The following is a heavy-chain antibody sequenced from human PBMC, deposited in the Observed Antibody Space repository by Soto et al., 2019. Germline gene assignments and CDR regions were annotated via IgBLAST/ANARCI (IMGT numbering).Heavy chain of an antibody. CDR2: IKPSGGST. Sequence: QVQLVQSRAEVKKPGASVKVSCKASGYTFTSYYMHWVRQAPGQGLEWMGIIKPSGGSTSYAQKFQGRVTMTRDTSTSAVYMELSSLRSEDTAVYYCARVGRFLEWLSWGQGTLVTVSS. CDR1: GYTFTSYY. D-gene: IGHD3-3*01. CDR3: ARVGRFLEWLS. V-gene: IGHV1-46*03. J-gene: IGHJ5*02.